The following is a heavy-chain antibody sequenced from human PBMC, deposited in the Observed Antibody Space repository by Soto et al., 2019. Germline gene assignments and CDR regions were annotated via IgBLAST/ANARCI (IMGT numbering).Heavy chain of an antibody. CDR1: GGSISSGGYY. D-gene: IGHD1-7*01. Sequence: QVQLQESGPGLVKPSQTLSLTCTVSGGSISSGGYYWSWIRQHPGKGLEWIGYIYYSGSTYYNPSLKGRVTISVDTSKNQFSLKLSSVTAADTAVYYCARDRSGYLYTWNYGTGRAFDIWGQGSMVTVSS. V-gene: IGHV4-31*03. CDR3: ARDRSGYLYTWNYGTGRAFDI. J-gene: IGHJ3*02. CDR2: IYYSGST.